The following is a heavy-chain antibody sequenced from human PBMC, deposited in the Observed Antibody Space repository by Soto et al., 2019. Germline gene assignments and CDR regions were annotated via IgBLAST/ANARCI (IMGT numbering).Heavy chain of an antibody. J-gene: IGHJ4*02. V-gene: IGHV3-30-3*01. CDR3: ARPRYYYDSSGYYGY. D-gene: IGHD3-22*01. CDR2: ISYDGSNK. Sequence: GGSLRLSCAASGFTFSSYAMHWVRQAPGKGLEWVAVISYDGSNKYYADSVKGRFTISRDNSKNTLYLQMNSLRAEDTAVYYCARPRYYYDSSGYYGYWGQGTLVTVSS. CDR1: GFTFSSYA.